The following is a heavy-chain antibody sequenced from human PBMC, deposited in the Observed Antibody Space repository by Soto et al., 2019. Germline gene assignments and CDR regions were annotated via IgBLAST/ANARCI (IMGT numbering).Heavy chain of an antibody. D-gene: IGHD3-22*01. Sequence: PLETLSLTCTVSGGSISSSSYYWGWIRQPPGKGLEWIGSIYYSGSTYYNPSLKSRVTISVDTSKNQFSLKLSSVTAADTAVYYCARDYYYDSSVFDYWGQGTLVTVSS. CDR2: IYYSGST. CDR1: GGSISSSSYY. V-gene: IGHV4-39*01. CDR3: ARDYYYDSSVFDY. J-gene: IGHJ4*02.